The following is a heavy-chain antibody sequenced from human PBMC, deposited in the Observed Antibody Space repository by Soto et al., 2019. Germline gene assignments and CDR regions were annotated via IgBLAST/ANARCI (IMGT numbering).Heavy chain of an antibody. CDR3: ARGNSGSHQTLDY. CDR2: IYHSGST. CDR1: GGSISSSNW. D-gene: IGHD1-26*01. J-gene: IGHJ4*02. V-gene: IGHV4-4*02. Sequence: SETLSLTCAVSGGSISSSNWWSWVRQPPGKGLEWIGEIYHSGSTNYNPSLKSRVTISVDKSKNQFSLKLSSVTAADTAVYYCARGNSGSHQTLDYWGQGTLVTVSS.